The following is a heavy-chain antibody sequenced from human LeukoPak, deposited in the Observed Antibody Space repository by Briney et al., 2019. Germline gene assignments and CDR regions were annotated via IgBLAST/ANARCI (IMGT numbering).Heavy chain of an antibody. CDR1: GFTFSDYH. Sequence: GGSLRLSCAASGFTFSDYHMSWIRQAPGKGLEWVSYISSGGSTIYYADSVKGRFTISRDNAKNSLYLQMNSLRAEDTAVYYCANDEDPGSQWLVPGYFQHWGQGTLVTVSS. CDR3: ANDEDPGSQWLVPGYFQH. D-gene: IGHD6-19*01. V-gene: IGHV3-11*01. CDR2: ISSGGSTI. J-gene: IGHJ1*01.